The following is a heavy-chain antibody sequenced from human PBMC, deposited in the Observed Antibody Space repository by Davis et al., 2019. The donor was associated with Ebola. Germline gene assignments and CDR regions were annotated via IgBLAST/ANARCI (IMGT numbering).Heavy chain of an antibody. CDR3: TTPGGQDSGYDVFDI. Sequence: AASVKVSCKASGYSFFSYDINWVRQATGQGLEWMGMINPNDGRTIYAQKFQGRVTVTRDTSTTTVYMDLSSLRSEDTALYYCTTPGGQDSGYDVFDIWGQGTMVTVSS. CDR1: GYSFFSYD. J-gene: IGHJ3*02. D-gene: IGHD5-12*01. V-gene: IGHV1-46*03. CDR2: INPNDGRT.